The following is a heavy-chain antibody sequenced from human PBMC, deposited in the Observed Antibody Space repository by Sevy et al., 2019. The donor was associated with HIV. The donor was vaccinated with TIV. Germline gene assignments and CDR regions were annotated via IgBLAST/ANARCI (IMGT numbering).Heavy chain of an antibody. CDR2: IYYSGST. CDR1: AGSISSYY. CDR3: ARGSLGYSSSWYDY. V-gene: IGHV4-59*01. D-gene: IGHD6-13*01. J-gene: IGHJ4*02. Sequence: SETLSLTCTVSAGSISSYYWSWIRQPPGKGLEWIGYIYYSGSTNYNPSLKSRVTISVDTSKNQFSLKLSSVTAADTAVYYCARGSLGYSSSWYDYWGQGTLVTVSS.